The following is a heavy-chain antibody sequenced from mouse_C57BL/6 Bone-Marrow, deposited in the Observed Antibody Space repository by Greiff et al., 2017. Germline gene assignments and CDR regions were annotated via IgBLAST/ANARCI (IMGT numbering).Heavy chain of an antibody. CDR3: ATFYYGSSYGYFDV. Sequence: EVQLQQSGPGMVKPSQSLSLTCTVTGYSITSGYDWHWIRHFPGNKLEWMGYISYSGSTNYNPSLKSRISITHDTSKNHFFLKLNSVTTEDTATYYCATFYYGSSYGYFDVWGTGTTVTVSS. J-gene: IGHJ1*03. D-gene: IGHD1-1*01. V-gene: IGHV3-1*01. CDR2: ISYSGST. CDR1: GYSITSGYD.